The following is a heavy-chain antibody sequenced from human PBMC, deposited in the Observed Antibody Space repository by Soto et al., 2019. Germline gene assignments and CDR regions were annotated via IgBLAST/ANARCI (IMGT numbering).Heavy chain of an antibody. D-gene: IGHD6-19*01. J-gene: IGHJ4*02. CDR3: VRNAGWYRLDH. V-gene: IGHV3-7*05. Sequence: DVQVVESGGGSVQPGGSLRLSCAVSGFNFSIYYMTWVRQAPGKGLEWVANINQDGSEMYYGVSVEGRFTISRDNAKKSLDLQMNSLRAEDTAVYYGVRNAGWYRLDHWGQGALVTVSS. CDR2: INQDGSEM. CDR1: GFNFSIYY.